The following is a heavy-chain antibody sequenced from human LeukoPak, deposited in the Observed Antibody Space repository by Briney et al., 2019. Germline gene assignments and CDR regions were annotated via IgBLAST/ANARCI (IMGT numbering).Heavy chain of an antibody. CDR2: IYYSGST. CDR1: GDSISSYY. D-gene: IGHD3-16*01. J-gene: IGHJ6*02. Sequence: PSETLSLTCTVSGDSISSYYWSWIRQPPGKGLEWIAYIYYSGSTNYNPSLKSRVTISRDNAKNSLYLQVNSLRAEDTAVYYCARFGVPYGVDVWGQGTTVTVSS. V-gene: IGHV4-59*12. CDR3: ARFGVPYGVDV.